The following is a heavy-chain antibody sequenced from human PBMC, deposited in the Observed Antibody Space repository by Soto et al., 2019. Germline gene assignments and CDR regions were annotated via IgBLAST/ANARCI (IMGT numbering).Heavy chain of an antibody. J-gene: IGHJ5*02. CDR3: AREGSGYDYWFDP. Sequence: ASVKVSCKASGYTFTSYSMNWVRQAPGQGLEWMGWINTNTGNPTYVQGFTGRFVFSLDTSVSTAYLQICSLKAEDTAVYYCAREGSGYDYWFDPWGQGTLVTVSS. D-gene: IGHD5-12*01. CDR2: INTNTGNP. V-gene: IGHV7-4-1*01. CDR1: GYTFTSYS.